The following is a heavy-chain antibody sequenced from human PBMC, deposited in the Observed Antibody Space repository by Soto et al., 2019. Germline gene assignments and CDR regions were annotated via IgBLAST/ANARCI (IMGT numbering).Heavy chain of an antibody. J-gene: IGHJ4*02. Sequence: QVQLVESGGGVVQPGRSLRLSCAASGFTFSSYGMHWVRQAPDKGLEWVAVISYDGSNKYYADSVKGRFTISRDNSKNTLYLQMNSLRAEDTAVYYCASRSFDYWGQGTLVTVSS. D-gene: IGHD3-16*02. CDR1: GFTFSSYG. CDR3: ASRSFDY. V-gene: IGHV3-30*03. CDR2: ISYDGSNK.